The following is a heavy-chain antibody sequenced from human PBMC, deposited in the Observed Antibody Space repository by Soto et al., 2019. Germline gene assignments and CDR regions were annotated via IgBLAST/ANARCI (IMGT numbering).Heavy chain of an antibody. CDR1: GFTFRTYA. CDR3: AKDAGSTEYFFAS. CDR2: ISHDGSNT. V-gene: IGHV3-30*18. J-gene: IGHJ4*02. Sequence: QVQVVESGGGVVQPGRSLRLSCAASGFTFRTYAMHWVRQAPGKGLEWVAVISHDGSNTDYGDSVKGRFTISRDNSKSTLSLQMNSLRPEDRGVYYCAKDAGSTEYFFASWGQGTLVSVSS.